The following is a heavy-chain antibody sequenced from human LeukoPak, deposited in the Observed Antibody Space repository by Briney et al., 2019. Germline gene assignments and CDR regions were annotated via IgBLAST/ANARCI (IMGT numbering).Heavy chain of an antibody. V-gene: IGHV4-4*07. D-gene: IGHD3-22*01. CDR1: GGSISSYY. CDR3: ARGRGDYFDSSGYFFDY. Sequence: SETLSLTCTVSGGSISSYYWSWIRQPAGKGLEWIGRIYNSESTNYNPSLKSRVTMSMDKSKNHFSLRLTSVTAADTAVYYCARGRGDYFDSSGYFFDYWGQGTLVTVSS. CDR2: IYNSEST. J-gene: IGHJ4*02.